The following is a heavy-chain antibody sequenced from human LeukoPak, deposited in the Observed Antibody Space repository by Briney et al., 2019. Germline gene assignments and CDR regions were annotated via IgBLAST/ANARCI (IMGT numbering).Heavy chain of an antibody. V-gene: IGHV3-33*07. CDR2: IWFDGSNK. D-gene: IGHD3-10*01. CDR3: AREKYEGSGSHYFALDV. Sequence: GRSLRLSCEASGRTIGLYGMFWVRQAPGKGLEWVAAIWFDGSNKYYADSVKGRFTISRDNPRNTVLLQMDSLSAEDTAVYYCAREKYEGSGSHYFALDVWGQGTMVIVSS. CDR1: GRTIGLYG. J-gene: IGHJ6*02.